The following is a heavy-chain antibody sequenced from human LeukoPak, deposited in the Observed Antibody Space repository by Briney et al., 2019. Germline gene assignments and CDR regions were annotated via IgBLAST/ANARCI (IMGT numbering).Heavy chain of an antibody. CDR1: GDSISNNIW. Sequence: SETLSLTCTVSGDSISNNIWWSWVRQPPGKGLEWIGEIFHSGSTNYNPSLKSRVTISLDKSKNQVALRVDSLTAADTAVYYCAKNAWYCLDYWGQGTLVTVSS. CDR3: AKNAWYCLDY. V-gene: IGHV4-4*02. CDR2: IFHSGST. D-gene: IGHD6-13*01. J-gene: IGHJ4*02.